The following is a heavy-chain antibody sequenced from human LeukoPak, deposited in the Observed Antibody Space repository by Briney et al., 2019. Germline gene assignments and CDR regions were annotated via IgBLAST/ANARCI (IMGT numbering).Heavy chain of an antibody. D-gene: IGHD2-8*01. CDR3: AKWRSVLTPPDL. V-gene: IGHV3-23*01. CDR2: ISGSGGTT. CDR1: GFTFSSYG. J-gene: IGHJ6*04. Sequence: GGSLRLSCAASGFTFSSYGMSWVRQAPGKGLEWVSAISGSGGTTYYADSVKGRFTISRDNSKNTLYLQMNSLRAEDMAVYYCAKWRSVLTPPDLWGKGTTVTISS.